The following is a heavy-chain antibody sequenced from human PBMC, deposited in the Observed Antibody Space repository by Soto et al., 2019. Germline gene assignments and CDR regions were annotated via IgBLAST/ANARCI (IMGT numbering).Heavy chain of an antibody. J-gene: IGHJ6*02. CDR2: ISAYNGNT. D-gene: IGHD6-19*01. CDR1: GYTFTTYG. CDR3: ARSSAVAATDYDYGMEV. V-gene: IGHV1-18*01. Sequence: QVQLVQSGAEVKKPGASVKVSCKASGYTFTTYGINWVRQAPGQGLEWMGWISAYNGNTNSAQKLQGRVTMTTDTSTSTAYMELRSLRSDDTAVYYGARSSAVAATDYDYGMEVWGQGTTVTVSS.